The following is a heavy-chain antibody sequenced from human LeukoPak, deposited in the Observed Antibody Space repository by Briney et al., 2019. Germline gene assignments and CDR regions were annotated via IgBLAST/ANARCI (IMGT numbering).Heavy chain of an antibody. D-gene: IGHD2-15*01. CDR3: AKARRVVDHFDY. J-gene: IGHJ4*02. CDR1: GFTFSSYA. Sequence: GGSLRLSCAASGFTFSSYAMSWVRQAPGKGLEWVSAISGSGGSTYYADSVKGRLTISRDNSKNTLYLQMNSLRAEDTAVYYCAKARRVVDHFDYWGQGTLVTVSS. V-gene: IGHV3-23*01. CDR2: ISGSGGST.